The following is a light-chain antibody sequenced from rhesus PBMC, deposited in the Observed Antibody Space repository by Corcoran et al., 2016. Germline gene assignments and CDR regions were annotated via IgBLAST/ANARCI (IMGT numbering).Light chain of an antibody. J-gene: IGKJ4*01. CDR2: KAS. Sequence: DIQMTQSPSSLSASVGNRVTITCRAIENVNKFLNWYQQKPGKAPNLLFNKASTLESGVPSRYSSMGSVTEYTFTINSLQPEDVATYYCLHAYGTPLTFGGGTKVAIK. CDR3: LHAYGTPLT. CDR1: ENVNKF. V-gene: IGKV1-74*01.